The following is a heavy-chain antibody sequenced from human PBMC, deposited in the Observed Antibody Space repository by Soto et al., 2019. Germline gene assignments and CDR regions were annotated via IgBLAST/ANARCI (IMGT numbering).Heavy chain of an antibody. J-gene: IGHJ4*02. CDR2: IYYSGST. V-gene: IGHV4-39*01. Sequence: SETLSLPCTFSGCSISSSSYYWGWIRQPPGKGLEWIGSIYYSGSTYYNPSLKSRVTISVDTSKNQFSLKLSSVTAADTAVYYCARGYCSGGSCYRYWGQGSQVTVSS. D-gene: IGHD2-15*01. CDR1: GCSISSSSYY. CDR3: ARGYCSGGSCYRY.